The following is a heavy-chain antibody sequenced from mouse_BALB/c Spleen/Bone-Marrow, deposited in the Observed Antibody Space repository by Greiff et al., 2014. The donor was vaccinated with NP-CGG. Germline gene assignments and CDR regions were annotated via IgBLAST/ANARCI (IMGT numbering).Heavy chain of an antibody. J-gene: IGHJ4*01. CDR3: ARDTMITYYYAIDY. CDR1: GFTFSSYG. D-gene: IGHD2-4*01. Sequence: EVQVVESGGDLVKPGGSLKLSCAASGFTFSSYGMSWVRQTPDKRLEWVATTSSGGSYTYYPDSVKGRFTISRDNAKNTLYLQMSSLKSEDTAMYYCARDTMITYYYAIDYWGQGTSVTVSS. V-gene: IGHV5-6*01. CDR2: TSSGGSYT.